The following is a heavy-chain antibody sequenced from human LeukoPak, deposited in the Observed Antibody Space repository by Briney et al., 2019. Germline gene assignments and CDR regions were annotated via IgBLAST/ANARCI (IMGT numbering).Heavy chain of an antibody. V-gene: IGHV1-2*02. CDR2: MNPNSGGT. Sequence: ASVKVSCKASGYTLTGYYMHWVRQAPGQGLEWMGWMNPNSGGTKYAQKFQGRVTMTRDTSISTAYMELSRLRSDDTAVYYCARGFFDWLLTLPVLDVWGQGTTITVSS. J-gene: IGHJ6*02. CDR1: GYTLTGYY. D-gene: IGHD3-9*01. CDR3: ARGFFDWLLTLPVLDV.